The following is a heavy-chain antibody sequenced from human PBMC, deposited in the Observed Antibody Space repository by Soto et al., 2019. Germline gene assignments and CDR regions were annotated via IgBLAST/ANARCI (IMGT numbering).Heavy chain of an antibody. Sequence: ASETLSLTCTVSGGSISSYYWSWIRQPPGKGLEWIGYIYYSGSTNYNPSLKSRVTISVDTSKNQFSLKLSSVTAADTAVYYCARDLGTTVTTDYYGMDVWGQGTTVTVSS. V-gene: IGHV4-59*01. J-gene: IGHJ6*02. D-gene: IGHD4-17*01. CDR1: GGSISSYY. CDR2: IYYSGST. CDR3: ARDLGTTVTTDYYGMDV.